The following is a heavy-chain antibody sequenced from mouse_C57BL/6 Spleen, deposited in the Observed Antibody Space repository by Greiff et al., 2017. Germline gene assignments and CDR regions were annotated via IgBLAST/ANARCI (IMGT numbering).Heavy chain of an antibody. V-gene: IGHV1-82*01. CDR2: IYPGDGDT. CDR1: GYAFSSSW. CDR3: ARVGYDSPYYFDY. J-gene: IGHJ2*01. Sequence: QVQLQQSGPELVKPGASVKISCKASGYAFSSSWMNWVKQRPGKGLEWIGRIYPGDGDTNYNGKFKGKATLTADKSSSTAYMQLSSLTSEDSAVYCCARVGYDSPYYFDYWGQGTTLTVSS. D-gene: IGHD2-4*01.